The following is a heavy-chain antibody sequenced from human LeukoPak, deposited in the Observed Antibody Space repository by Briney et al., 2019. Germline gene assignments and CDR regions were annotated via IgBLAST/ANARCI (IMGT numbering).Heavy chain of an antibody. D-gene: IGHD3-22*01. V-gene: IGHV3-23*01. CDR3: AKGPYYYDSSGYSRRWFDP. J-gene: IGHJ5*02. CDR2: ISGSGGIT. Sequence: GGSLRLSCAASGFTFSSYAMSWVRQAPGKGLEWVSGISGSGGITYYADSVKGRFTISRENSKNMLLLQMKSLRAEDTAVYFCAKGPYYYDSSGYSRRWFDPWGQGTLVTVSS. CDR1: GFTFSSYA.